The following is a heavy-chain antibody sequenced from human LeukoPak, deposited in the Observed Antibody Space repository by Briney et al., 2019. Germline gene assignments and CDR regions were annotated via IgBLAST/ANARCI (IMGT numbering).Heavy chain of an antibody. CDR1: GFTFSSYG. Sequence: GGSLRLSCAASGFTFSSYGMNWVRQAPGKGLEWVSAISGSGGSTYYADSVKGRFTISRDNSKNTLYLQMNSLRAEDTAVYYCAKDPTSGSYGYWGQGTLVTVSS. J-gene: IGHJ4*02. CDR2: ISGSGGST. D-gene: IGHD1-26*01. V-gene: IGHV3-23*01. CDR3: AKDPTSGSYGY.